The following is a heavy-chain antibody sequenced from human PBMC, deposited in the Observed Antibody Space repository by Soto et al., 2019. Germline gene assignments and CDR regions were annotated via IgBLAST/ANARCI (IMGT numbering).Heavy chain of an antibody. CDR1: GFTFSKNA. CDR3: AKDSCVVVVEGNWFDL. J-gene: IGHJ5*02. CDR2: ISGGGGST. Sequence: EVQLLESGGGLVQPGGSLRLSCAASGFTFSKNAMSWVRQAPGKGLEWVSAISGGGGSTYYADSVKGRFTISRDNSKNTLYLQMNSLRVEDTAVYYCAKDSCVVVVEGNWFDLWGQGTLVTVSS. D-gene: IGHD2-21*01. V-gene: IGHV3-23*01.